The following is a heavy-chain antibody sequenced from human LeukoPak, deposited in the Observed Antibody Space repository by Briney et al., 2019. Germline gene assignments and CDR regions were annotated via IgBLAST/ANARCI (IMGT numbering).Heavy chain of an antibody. CDR3: ARARIRIFGVVPYYQYGMDV. D-gene: IGHD3-3*01. CDR1: GFTFSSYW. CDR2: IKQDGSEK. J-gene: IGHJ6*02. V-gene: IGHV3-7*01. Sequence: GGSLRLSCAASGFTFSSYWMSWVRQAPGKGLEWVANIKQDGSEKYYVDSVKGRFTISRDNAKNSLYLQMNSLRAEDTAVYYCARARIRIFGVVPYYQYGMDVWGQGSTVTVSS.